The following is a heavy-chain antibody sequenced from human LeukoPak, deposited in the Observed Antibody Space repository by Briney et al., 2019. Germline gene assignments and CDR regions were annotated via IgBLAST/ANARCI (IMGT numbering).Heavy chain of an antibody. CDR3: AKNFSYCSGGSCLSSYNWFDP. CDR1: GFTFSSYG. CDR2: ISYDGSNK. Sequence: PGRSLRLSCAASGFTFSSYGMHWVRQAPGKGLEWVAVISYDGSNKYYADSVKGRFTISRDNSKNTLYLQMNSLRAEDTAVYYCAKNFSYCSGGSCLSSYNWFDPWGQGTLVTVSS. V-gene: IGHV3-30*18. D-gene: IGHD2-15*01. J-gene: IGHJ5*02.